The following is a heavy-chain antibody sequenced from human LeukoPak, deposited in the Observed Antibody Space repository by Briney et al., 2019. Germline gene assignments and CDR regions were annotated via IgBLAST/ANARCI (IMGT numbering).Heavy chain of an antibody. CDR1: GGSISSSSYY. CDR3: ARHVYSSSSGWFDP. D-gene: IGHD6-6*01. CDR2: IYYSGST. J-gene: IGHJ5*02. V-gene: IGHV4-39*01. Sequence: SETLSLTCTVSGGSISSSSYYWGWIRQPPGKGLEWIGSIYYSGSTYYNPSLKSRVTISVDTSKNQFSLKLSSVTAADTAVYYCARHVYSSSSGWFDPWGHGTLVTVSS.